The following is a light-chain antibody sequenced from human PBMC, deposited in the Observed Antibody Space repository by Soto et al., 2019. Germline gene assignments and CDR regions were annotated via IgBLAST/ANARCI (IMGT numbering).Light chain of an antibody. CDR3: SSYTSSSTVI. J-gene: IGLJ2*01. Sequence: QSALTQPASVSGSPGQSITISCTGTSSDVGGYNYVSWYQQHPGKAPKLLIYEVSNRPSGVSNRFSGPKSGNTASLTISGLQAEDEADYHCSSYTSSSTVIFGGGTKLTVL. CDR1: SSDVGGYNY. CDR2: EVS. V-gene: IGLV2-14*01.